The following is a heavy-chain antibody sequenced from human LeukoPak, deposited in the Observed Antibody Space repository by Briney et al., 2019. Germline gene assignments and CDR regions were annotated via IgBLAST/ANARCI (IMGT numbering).Heavy chain of an antibody. CDR2: IIPIFGTA. D-gene: IGHD1-1*01. CDR3: ARVRGNDVPVAFDI. V-gene: IGHV1-69*13. J-gene: IGHJ3*02. Sequence: SVKVSCKASGGTFSSYAISWVRQAPGQGLEWMRGIIPIFGTANYAQKFQGRVTITADESTSTAYMELSSLRSEDTAVYYCARVRGNDVPVAFDIWGQGTMVTVSS. CDR1: GGTFSSYA.